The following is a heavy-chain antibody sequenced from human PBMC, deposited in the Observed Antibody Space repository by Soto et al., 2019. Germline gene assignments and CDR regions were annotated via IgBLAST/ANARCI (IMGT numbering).Heavy chain of an antibody. CDR1: GFTFSSYG. CDR2: ISHDGSNK. Sequence: PGGSLRLSCGASGFTFSSYGMHWVRQAPGKGLEWVALISHDGSNKYYADSVKGRFTISSDNSKNTLDLQMNSLRAEDTAVYYCAKDLDAYSSSWPADYWGQGTLVTV. J-gene: IGHJ4*02. D-gene: IGHD6-13*01. V-gene: IGHV3-30*18. CDR3: AKDLDAYSSSWPADY.